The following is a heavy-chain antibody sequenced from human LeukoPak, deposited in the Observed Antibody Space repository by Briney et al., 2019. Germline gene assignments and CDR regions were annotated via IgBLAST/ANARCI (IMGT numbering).Heavy chain of an antibody. D-gene: IGHD2-15*01. V-gene: IGHV1-69*01. CDR2: IIPIFGTA. Sequence: SVKVSCKASGGTFSSYAISWVREAPGQGLEWMGGIIPIFGTANYAQKFQGRVTITADESTSTAYMELSSLRSEDTAVYYCAREGGERYCSGGSCQTADYWGQGTLVTVSS. J-gene: IGHJ4*02. CDR1: GGTFSSYA. CDR3: AREGGERYCSGGSCQTADY.